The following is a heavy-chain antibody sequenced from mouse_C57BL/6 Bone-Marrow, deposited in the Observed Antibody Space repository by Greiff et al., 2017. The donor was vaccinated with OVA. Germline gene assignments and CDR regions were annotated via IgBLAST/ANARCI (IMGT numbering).Heavy chain of an antibody. CDR1: GYTFTNYW. Sequence: VKLQESGAELVRPGTSVKMSCKASGYTFTNYWIGWAKQRPGHGLEWIGDIYPGGGYTNYNEKFKGKATLTADKSSSTAYMQFSSLTSEDSAIYYCARSRGFYWYFDVWGTGTTVTVSS. J-gene: IGHJ1*03. V-gene: IGHV1-63*01. CDR2: IYPGGGYT. CDR3: ARSRGFYWYFDV.